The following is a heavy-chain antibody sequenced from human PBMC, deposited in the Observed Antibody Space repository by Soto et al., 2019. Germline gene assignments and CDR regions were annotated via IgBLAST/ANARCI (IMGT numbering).Heavy chain of an antibody. CDR1: GFTFSSYW. CDR2: IKQDGSEK. CDR3: ARDDIVVVPAAIPPHYYYYYMDV. D-gene: IGHD2-2*02. J-gene: IGHJ6*03. Sequence: GGSLRLSCAASGFTFSSYWMSWVRQAPGKGLEWVANIKQDGSEKYYVDSVKGRFTISRDNAKNSLYLQMNSLRAEDTAVYYCARDDIVVVPAAIPPHYYYYYMDVWGKGTTVTVSS. V-gene: IGHV3-7*01.